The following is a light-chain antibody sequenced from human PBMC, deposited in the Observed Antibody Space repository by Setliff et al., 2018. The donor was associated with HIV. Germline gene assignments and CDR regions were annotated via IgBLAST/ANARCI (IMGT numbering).Light chain of an antibody. CDR3: CSYAGSYTYV. J-gene: IGLJ1*01. V-gene: IGLV2-11*01. CDR2: DVT. Sequence: QSALPQPRSVSGSPGPSVTISCTGTSSDVGYYNFVSWYQQHPGKAPKLMIYDVTKRPSGVPDRFSGSKSGNTASLTISGLQADDEADYYCCSYAGSYTYVFGTGTSSPS. CDR1: SSDVGYYNF.